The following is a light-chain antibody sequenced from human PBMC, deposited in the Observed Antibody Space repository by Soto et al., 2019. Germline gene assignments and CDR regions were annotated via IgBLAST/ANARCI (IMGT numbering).Light chain of an antibody. CDR2: EVS. V-gene: IGLV2-14*01. Sequence: QSALTQPASVSGSPGQSITISCTGTSSDVGGYNYVSWYQQHPGKAPKLMIYEVSNRPSGVSNRFSGSKSGNTASLTISGLQDEDEADYYCSSYTSSSTPYYVFGTGTKLTVL. CDR3: SSYTSSSTPYYV. J-gene: IGLJ1*01. CDR1: SSDVGGYNY.